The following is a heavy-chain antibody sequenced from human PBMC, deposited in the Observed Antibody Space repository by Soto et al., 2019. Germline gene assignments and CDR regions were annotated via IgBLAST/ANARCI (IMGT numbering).Heavy chain of an antibody. Sequence: ASVKVSCKVSGYTLTELSMHWVRQAPGKGLEWMGGFDPEDGETIYAQKFQGRVTMTEDTSTDTAYMELSSLRSEDTAVYYCATGSTIVVVVAATKTKEFAFDIWGQGTMVTVSS. CDR3: ATGSTIVVVVAATKTKEFAFDI. CDR2: FDPEDGET. J-gene: IGHJ3*02. D-gene: IGHD2-15*01. CDR1: GYTLTELS. V-gene: IGHV1-24*01.